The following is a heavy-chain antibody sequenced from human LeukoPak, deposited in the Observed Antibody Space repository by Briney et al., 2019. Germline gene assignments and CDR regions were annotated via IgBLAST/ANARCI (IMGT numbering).Heavy chain of an antibody. Sequence: SETLSLTCTVSGGSISSYYWSWIRQPPGKGLEWIGYIYYSGSTNYNPSLKSRATTSVDTSKNQFSLKLSSVTAADTAVYYCASFKALNWFDPWGQGTLVTVSS. CDR3: ASFKALNWFDP. CDR2: IYYSGST. J-gene: IGHJ5*02. V-gene: IGHV4-59*08. CDR1: GGSISSYY.